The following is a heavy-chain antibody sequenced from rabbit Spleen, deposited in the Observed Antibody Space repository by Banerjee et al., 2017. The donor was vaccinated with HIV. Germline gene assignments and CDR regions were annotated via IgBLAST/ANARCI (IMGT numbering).Heavy chain of an antibody. J-gene: IGHJ4*01. D-gene: IGHD4-1*01. CDR1: GFSFSGDYW. CDR2: IYSTIDYT. CDR3: ARVSETSGWGEDL. Sequence: QSLEESGGDLVKPGASLTLTCTASGFSFSGDYWICWVRQAPGKGLEWIGYIYSTIDYTYYATWAKGRFTISKTSSTTVTLEMTSLTVADTATYFCARVSETSGWGEDLWGQGTLVTVS. V-gene: IGHV1S40*01.